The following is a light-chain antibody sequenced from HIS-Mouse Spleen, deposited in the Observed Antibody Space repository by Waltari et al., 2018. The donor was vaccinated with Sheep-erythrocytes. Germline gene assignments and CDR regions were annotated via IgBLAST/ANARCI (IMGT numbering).Light chain of an antibody. V-gene: IGLV2-23*01. CDR1: SSDVGSSNL. CDR3: CSYAGSSTPWV. CDR2: EGS. Sequence: QSALTQPASVSGSPGQSLPISGTGTSSDVGSSNLVSWYQQHPGKAPKLMIYEGSKRPSGVSNRFSGSKSGNTASLTISGLQAEDEADYYCCSYAGSSTPWVFGGGTKLTVL. J-gene: IGLJ3*02.